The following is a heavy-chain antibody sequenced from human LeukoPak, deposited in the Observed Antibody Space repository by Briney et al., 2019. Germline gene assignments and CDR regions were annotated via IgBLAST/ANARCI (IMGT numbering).Heavy chain of an antibody. CDR1: GYTFTSYG. CDR2: ISAYNGNT. D-gene: IGHD6-13*01. V-gene: IGHV1-18*01. CDR3: ARDLNLLYSSSWSGGAFDI. Sequence: ASVKVSCKASGYTFTSYGISWVRQAPGQGLEWMGWISAYNGNTNYAQKFQGWVTMTRDTSISTAYMELSRLRSDDTAVYYCARDLNLLYSSSWSGGAFDIWGQGTMVTVSS. J-gene: IGHJ3*02.